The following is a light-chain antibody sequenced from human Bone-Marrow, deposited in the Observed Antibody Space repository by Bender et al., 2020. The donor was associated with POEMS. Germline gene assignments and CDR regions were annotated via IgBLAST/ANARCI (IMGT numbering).Light chain of an antibody. CDR3: QVCDNPSGHVV. V-gene: IGLV3-21*02. J-gene: IGLJ2*01. CDR2: DDN. Sequence: SFVLTQPPSVSAAPGETAIITCGGDNIGSKSVHWYQRKPGQAPILVIFDDNDRPSGIPYRFSGSNSGSTATLTIRGVEAGDEADFYCQVCDNPSGHVVFGGGTKLTVL. CDR1: NIGSKS.